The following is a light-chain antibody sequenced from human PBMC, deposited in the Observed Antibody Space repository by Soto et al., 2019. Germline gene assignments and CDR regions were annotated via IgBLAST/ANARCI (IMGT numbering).Light chain of an antibody. J-gene: IGKJ2*01. CDR2: ATS. CDR1: QRVSRD. V-gene: IGKV3D-15*02. Sequence: EIVMTQSPAALSVSPGERVTLSCRASQRVSRDLAWYQQKPGQAPRLLIYATSSRAPGIPDRFSGSGSGTDFTLTISRLEPEDFAVYYCQQYDDSARYKFGQGTNLDIK. CDR3: QQYDDSARYK.